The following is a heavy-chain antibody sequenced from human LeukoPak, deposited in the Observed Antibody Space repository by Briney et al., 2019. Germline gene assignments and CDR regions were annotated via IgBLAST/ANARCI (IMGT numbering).Heavy chain of an antibody. D-gene: IGHD6-19*01. J-gene: IGHJ6*02. V-gene: IGHV1-18*01. CDR2: ISAYNGNT. Sequence: GASVKVSCKASGYTFTSYGISWVRQAPGQGLEWMGWISAYNGNTNYAQKLQGRVTMTTDTSTSPAYMELRSLRSDDTAVYYCARESGSSGWIPVLRSSPYYYYGMDVWGQGSTVTVSS. CDR1: GYTFTSYG. CDR3: ARESGSSGWIPVLRSSPYYYYGMDV.